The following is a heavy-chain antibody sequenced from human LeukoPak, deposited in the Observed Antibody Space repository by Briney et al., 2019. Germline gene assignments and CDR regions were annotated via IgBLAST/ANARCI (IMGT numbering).Heavy chain of an antibody. CDR1: GGSFSGYY. D-gene: IGHD4-17*01. J-gene: IGHJ3*02. V-gene: IGHV4-34*01. CDR2: INHSGST. Sequence: PSETLSLTCAVYGGSFSGYYWSWIRQPPGKGLEWIGEINHSGSTNYNPSLKSRVTISVDTSKNQFSLKLSSVTAADTAVYYCARRDHYGVRAFDIWGQGTMVTVSS. CDR3: ARRDHYGVRAFDI.